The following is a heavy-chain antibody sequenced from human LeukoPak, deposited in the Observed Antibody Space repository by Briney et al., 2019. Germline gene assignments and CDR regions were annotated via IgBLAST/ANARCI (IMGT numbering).Heavy chain of an antibody. D-gene: IGHD6-19*01. J-gene: IGHJ4*02. CDR3: ARDTRVAGKTDY. CDR2: ISAYNGNT. V-gene: IGHV1-18*01. Sequence: ASVKVSCKASGYTFTSYSISWVRQAPGQGLEWMGWISAYNGNTNYAQKLQGRVTMTTDTSTSTAYMELRSLRSDDTAVYYCARDTRVAGKTDYWGQGTLVTVSS. CDR1: GYTFTSYS.